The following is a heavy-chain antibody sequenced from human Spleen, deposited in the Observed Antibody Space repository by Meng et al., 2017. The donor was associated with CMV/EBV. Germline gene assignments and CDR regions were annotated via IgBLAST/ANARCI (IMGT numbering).Heavy chain of an antibody. V-gene: IGHV3-30*03. Sequence: GESLKISCAASGFMFRGYAMHWVRQAPGKGLEWVAIILYDGNSEFYADSVKGRFTISRDNSNSTLYLQMNDLRAEDTAVYYCARSSRIDYWGQGTLVTVSS. D-gene: IGHD1-14*01. CDR3: ARSSRIDY. CDR2: ILYDGNSE. CDR1: GFMFRGYA. J-gene: IGHJ4*02.